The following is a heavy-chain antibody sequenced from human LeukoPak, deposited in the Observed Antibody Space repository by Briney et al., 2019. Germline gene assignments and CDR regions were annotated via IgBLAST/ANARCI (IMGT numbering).Heavy chain of an antibody. CDR1: GYTFTSYG. Sequence: ASVKVSCKASGYTFTSYGISWVRQAPGQGLEWMGWISAYNGNTNYAQKLQGRATMTTDTSTSTAYMELRSLRSDDTAVYYCARENGIVPAATTGGWFDPWGQGTLVTVSS. CDR3: ARENGIVPAATTGGWFDP. D-gene: IGHD2-2*01. CDR2: ISAYNGNT. J-gene: IGHJ5*02. V-gene: IGHV1-18*04.